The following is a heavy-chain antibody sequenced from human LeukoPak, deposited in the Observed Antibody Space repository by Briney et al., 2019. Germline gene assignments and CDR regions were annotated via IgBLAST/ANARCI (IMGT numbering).Heavy chain of an antibody. CDR1: GFTISSNY. D-gene: IGHD3-10*01. CDR2: LYSGGDI. V-gene: IGHV3-53*01. J-gene: IGHJ2*01. Sequence: GGSLRLSCAVSGFTISSNYMSWVRQAPGKGLEWGSILYSGGDIYYAEFVRGRFTISRDNSRNTLFLQMNTLRVEDSAVYYCARDRAPPTSWYFDLWGRGTLVTVSS. CDR3: ARDRAPPTSWYFDL.